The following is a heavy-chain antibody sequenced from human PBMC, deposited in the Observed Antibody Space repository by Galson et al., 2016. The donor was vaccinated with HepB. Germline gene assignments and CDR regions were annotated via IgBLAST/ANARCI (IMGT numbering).Heavy chain of an antibody. CDR1: GFTYSFSNYA. CDR3: VKNDFGSLNDWYFDV. Sequence: SLRLSCAASGFTYSFSNYAMIWVRQAPGKGLEWVSAFRISDNSAHYRDSVRGRFTISRDISKNMLYLQMTSLGAEDTAVYFCVKNDFGSLNDWYFDVWGRGTLVTVSS. J-gene: IGHJ2*01. D-gene: IGHD3-3*01. CDR2: FRISDNSA. V-gene: IGHV3-23*05.